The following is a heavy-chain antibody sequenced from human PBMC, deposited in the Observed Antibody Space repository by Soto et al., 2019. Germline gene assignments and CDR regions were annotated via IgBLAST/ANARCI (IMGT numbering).Heavy chain of an antibody. Sequence: GGSLRLSCAASGFTVSSNYMSWVRLAPGKGLEWVSVIYSGGSTYYADSVKGRFTISRHNSKNTLYLQMNSLRAEDTAVYYCARVLGGGAFDIWGQGTMVTVSS. CDR2: IYSGGST. J-gene: IGHJ3*02. D-gene: IGHD3-16*01. V-gene: IGHV3-53*04. CDR3: ARVLGGGAFDI. CDR1: GFTVSSNY.